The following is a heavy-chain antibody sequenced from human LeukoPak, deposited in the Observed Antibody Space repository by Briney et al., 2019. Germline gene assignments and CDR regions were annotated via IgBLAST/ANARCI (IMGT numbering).Heavy chain of an antibody. V-gene: IGHV4-38-2*02. CDR1: DYSIRNGYY. CDR3: XXXXHGETXLXVVLCHFDP. J-gene: IGHJ5*02. D-gene: IGHD3-3*01. CDR2: IYRSGST. Sequence: PSETLSLTCTVSDYSIRNGYYWGWIRQPPGKGLEWIGNIYRSGSTFYNPSLKSRVTISVDTSKNQFSLMLNSVTAADTAVYSXXXXXHGETXLXVVLCHFDPWGQGTLVTVSS.